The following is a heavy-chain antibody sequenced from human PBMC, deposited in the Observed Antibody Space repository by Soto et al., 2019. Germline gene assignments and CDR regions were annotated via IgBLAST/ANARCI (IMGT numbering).Heavy chain of an antibody. Sequence: PGGSLRLSCAASGFTFSSYAMSWVRQAPGKGLEWVSAISGSGGSTYYADSVKGRLTISRDNSKNTLYLQMNSLRAEDTAVYYCAKDVKAAAGTIPYYWGQGTLVTVSS. V-gene: IGHV3-23*01. CDR3: AKDVKAAAGTIPYY. D-gene: IGHD6-13*01. CDR1: GFTFSSYA. J-gene: IGHJ4*02. CDR2: ISGSGGST.